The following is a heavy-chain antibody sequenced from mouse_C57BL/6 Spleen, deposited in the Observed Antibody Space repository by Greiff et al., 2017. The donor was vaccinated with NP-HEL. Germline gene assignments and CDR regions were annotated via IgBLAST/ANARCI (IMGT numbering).Heavy chain of an antibody. Sequence: VMLVESGPELVKPGASVKISCKASGYAFSSSWMNWVKQRPGKGLEWIGRIYPGDGDTNYNGKFKGKATLTADKSSSTAYMQLSSLTSEDSAVYFCARSTMVNGNWYFDVWGTGTTVTVSS. CDR2: IYPGDGDT. D-gene: IGHD2-1*01. CDR3: ARSTMVNGNWYFDV. J-gene: IGHJ1*03. CDR1: GYAFSSSW. V-gene: IGHV1-82*01.